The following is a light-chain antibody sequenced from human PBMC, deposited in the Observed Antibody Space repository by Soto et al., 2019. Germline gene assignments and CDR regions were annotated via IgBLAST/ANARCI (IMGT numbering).Light chain of an antibody. J-gene: IGKJ5*01. V-gene: IGKV3-20*01. Sequence: EIVLTQSPGTLSLSPGERATLSCRASQSVGNNFLSWYQQRPGQAPRLLIYNAFNRAAGISDRFSGSGSGTDFPLTISRLEPEDFAVYYCHQHAYSPLTFGQGTRLDIK. CDR1: QSVGNNF. CDR2: NAF. CDR3: HQHAYSPLT.